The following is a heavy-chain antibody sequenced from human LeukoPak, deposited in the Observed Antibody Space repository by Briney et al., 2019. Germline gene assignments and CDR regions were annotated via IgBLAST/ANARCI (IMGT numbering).Heavy chain of an antibody. CDR1: GFTVSSNY. CDR3: ARGRDGYNYIPLYFDY. Sequence: SGGSLRLSCAASGFTVSSNYMSWVRQAPGKGLEWVSVIYSGGSTYYADSVKGRFTISRDNSKNTLYLQMNSLRAEDTAVYYCARGRDGYNYIPLYFDYWGQGTLVTVSS. CDR2: IYSGGST. V-gene: IGHV3-53*01. J-gene: IGHJ4*02. D-gene: IGHD5-24*01.